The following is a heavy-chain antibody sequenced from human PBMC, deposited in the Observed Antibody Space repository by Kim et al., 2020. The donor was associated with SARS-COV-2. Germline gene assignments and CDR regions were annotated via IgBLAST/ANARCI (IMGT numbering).Heavy chain of an antibody. D-gene: IGHD1-26*01. CDR2: INTSGVGT. CDR1: GYTFTSYY. J-gene: IGHJ4*02. CDR3: APEVPRSYHFDY. Sequence: ASVKVSCKASGYTFTSYYMHWVRQAPGQGLEWMGLINTSGVGTTYAQKFKGRVTMTRDTSTSTVYMELSSLKSDDTAVYYCAPEVPRSYHFDYWGQGTMVTVSS. V-gene: IGHV1-46*01.